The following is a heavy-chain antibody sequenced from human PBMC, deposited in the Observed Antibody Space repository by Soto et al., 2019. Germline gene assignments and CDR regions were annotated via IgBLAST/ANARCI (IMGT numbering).Heavy chain of an antibody. Sequence: GGSLRLSCAASGFTFSSYDMHWVRQATGKGLEWVSAIGTAGDTYYPGSVKGRFTISRENAKNSLYLQMNSLRAGDTAVYYCARGGCSCGSCYDYWGQGTLVTVSS. V-gene: IGHV3-13*01. CDR1: GFTFSSYD. D-gene: IGHD2-15*01. J-gene: IGHJ4*02. CDR2: IGTAGDT. CDR3: ARGGCSCGSCYDY.